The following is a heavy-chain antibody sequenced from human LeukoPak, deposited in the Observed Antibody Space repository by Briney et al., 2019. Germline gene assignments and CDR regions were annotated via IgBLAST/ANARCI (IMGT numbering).Heavy chain of an antibody. CDR1: GFPFSSYW. D-gene: IGHD5-24*01. Sequence: GGPLRLSCVASGFPFSSYWMTWVRQAPGKGLEWVANIKQDGSKKSYVDSVKGRFTISRDNAKNSLYLQMNSLRAEDTVIYYCTRVGYIDEGIDYWGQGTLVTVSS. J-gene: IGHJ4*02. CDR3: TRVGYIDEGIDY. CDR2: IKQDGSKK. V-gene: IGHV3-7*04.